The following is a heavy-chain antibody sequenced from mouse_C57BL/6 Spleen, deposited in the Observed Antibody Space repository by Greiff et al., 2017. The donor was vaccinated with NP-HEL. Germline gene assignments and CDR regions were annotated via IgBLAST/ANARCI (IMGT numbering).Heavy chain of an antibody. V-gene: IGHV5-9-1*02. Sequence: EVKLMESGEGLVKPGGSLKLSCAASGFTFSSYAMSWVRQTPEKRLEWVAYISSGGDYTYYADTVKGRFTISRDNARNTLYLQMSSLKSEDTAMYYCTRVRAYDSNWDAMDYWGQGTSVTVSS. J-gene: IGHJ4*01. CDR2: ISSGGDYT. CDR1: GFTFSSYA. CDR3: TRVRAYDSNWDAMDY. D-gene: IGHD2-5*01.